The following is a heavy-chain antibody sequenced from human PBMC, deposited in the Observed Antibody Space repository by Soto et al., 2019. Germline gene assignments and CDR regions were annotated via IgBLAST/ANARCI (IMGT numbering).Heavy chain of an antibody. Sequence: GGSLRLSCTASGFTFGDYGMIWFRQAPGKGLEWVGFITSKAYGGTTEYAATVKGRFTISRDDSKSIAYLQMNSLKTDDTAVYFGRRVPPNSRGELLDYWGQGTLVTVS. CDR2: ITSKAYGGTT. CDR1: GFTFGDYG. D-gene: IGHD3-10*01. V-gene: IGHV3-49*03. CDR3: RRVPPNSRGELLDY. J-gene: IGHJ4*01.